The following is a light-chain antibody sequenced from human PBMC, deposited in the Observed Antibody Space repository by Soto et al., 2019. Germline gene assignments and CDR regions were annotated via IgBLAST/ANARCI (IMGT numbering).Light chain of an antibody. V-gene: IGKV3-20*01. J-gene: IGKJ4*01. Sequence: EILLTQSPGTLSLSPGEIASLSCTSSQSVSSSYLAWYQQKPGQAPRLLIYGASSRATGIPDRFSGSGSGTDFTLTISRLEPEDFAVYYCQQYGSSRLTFGGGTKVDIK. CDR1: QSVSSSY. CDR2: GAS. CDR3: QQYGSSRLT.